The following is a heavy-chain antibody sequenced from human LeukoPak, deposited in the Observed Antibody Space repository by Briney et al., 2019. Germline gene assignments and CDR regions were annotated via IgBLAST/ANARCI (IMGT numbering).Heavy chain of an antibody. V-gene: IGHV1-46*01. CDR2: INASGGST. CDR3: AREGEARMTYYYDCSAYYFDH. D-gene: IGHD3-22*01. Sequence: ASVKVSCKASGYTFISYYMHWVRQAPGQGLEWMGIINASGGSTRYAQKFQGRVTMTRDTSTSTVYMELSSLRSEDTAVYYCAREGEARMTYYYDCSAYYFDHWGQGTLVTVSS. CDR1: GYTFISYY. J-gene: IGHJ4*02.